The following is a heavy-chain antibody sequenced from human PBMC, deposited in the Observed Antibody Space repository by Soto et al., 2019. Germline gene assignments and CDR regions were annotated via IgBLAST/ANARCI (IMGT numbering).Heavy chain of an antibody. CDR1: GFTFSNYA. V-gene: IGHV3-23*01. Sequence: EVQLLESGGGLVQPGGSLRLSCAASGFTFSNYAMSWVRQAPGKGLECVSVISASGGSTYHADSVKGRFTISRDNSKNTLYLQMNSLGAEDTAVYYCAKDSGRLESRYTSSWEWFDPRGQGTLVTVSS. CDR3: AKDSGRLESRYTSSWEWFDP. J-gene: IGHJ5*02. CDR2: ISASGGST. D-gene: IGHD6-13*01.